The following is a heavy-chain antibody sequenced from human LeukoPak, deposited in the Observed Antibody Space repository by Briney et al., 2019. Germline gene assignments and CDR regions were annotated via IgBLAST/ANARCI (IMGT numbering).Heavy chain of an antibody. CDR3: AKDRYYGSGSYFYLDY. CDR2: ISGSGGST. J-gene: IGHJ4*02. Sequence: PGVSLRLSCAASGFTFSSYAMSWVRQAPGKGLEWVSAISGSGGSTYYADSVKGRFTISRDNSKNTLYLQMNSLRAEDTAVYYCAKDRYYGSGSYFYLDYWGQGTLVTVSS. CDR1: GFTFSSYA. V-gene: IGHV3-23*01. D-gene: IGHD3-10*01.